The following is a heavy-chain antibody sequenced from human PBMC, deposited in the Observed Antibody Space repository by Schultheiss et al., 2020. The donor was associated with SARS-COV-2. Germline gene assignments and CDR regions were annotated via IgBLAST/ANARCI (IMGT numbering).Heavy chain of an antibody. CDR3: ARDALSLLWFGELSDHDY. D-gene: IGHD3-10*01. J-gene: IGHJ4*02. Sequence: SQTLSLTCTVSGGSISSYYWSWIRQPAGKGLEWIGRIYTSGSTSYNPSLKSRVTISVDTSKSQFSLKLSSVTAADTAVYYCARDALSLLWFGELSDHDYWGQGTLVTVSS. V-gene: IGHV4-4*07. CDR1: GGSISSYY. CDR2: IYTSGST.